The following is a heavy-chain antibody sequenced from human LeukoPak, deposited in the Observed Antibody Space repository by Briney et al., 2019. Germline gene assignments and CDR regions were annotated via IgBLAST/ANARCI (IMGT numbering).Heavy chain of an antibody. V-gene: IGHV4-38-2*02. Sequence: SETLSLTCTVSGYSISSGYYWGWIRQPPGKGLEWIGSIYHSGSTYYNPSLKSRVTISVDTSKNQFSLKLSSVTAADTAVYYCARHRRESGLMVRGVRSYYYYMDVWGKGTTVTISS. CDR2: IYHSGST. CDR3: ARHRRESGLMVRGVRSYYYYMDV. CDR1: GYSISSGYY. D-gene: IGHD3-10*01. J-gene: IGHJ6*03.